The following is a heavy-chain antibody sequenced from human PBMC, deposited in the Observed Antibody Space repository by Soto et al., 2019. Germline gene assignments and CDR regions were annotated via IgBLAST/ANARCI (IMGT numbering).Heavy chain of an antibody. J-gene: IGHJ4*02. V-gene: IGHV6-1*01. CDR2: TYYRSKWFI. Sequence: SQTLSLPCAISGDSVSSNSAVWNWIRQSPSRGLEWLGRTYYRSKWFIEYAVSVKSRMTINSDTSKNQFSLHLSSVSPDDTAVYYCARAGVSGTYDSWGQGTLVTVSS. CDR1: GDSVSSNSAV. CDR3: ARAGVSGTYDS. D-gene: IGHD3-10*01.